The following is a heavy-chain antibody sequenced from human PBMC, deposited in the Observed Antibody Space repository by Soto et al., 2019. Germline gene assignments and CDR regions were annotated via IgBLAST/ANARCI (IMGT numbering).Heavy chain of an antibody. V-gene: IGHV1-69*13. Sequence: SVKVSCKASGGTFSSYAISWVRQAPGQGLEWMGGIIPIFGTANYAQKFQGRVTITADESTSTAYMELSSLRSEDTAVYYCATGSGDIVVVPAAGYYYGMDVWGQGTTVTVSS. CDR3: ATGSGDIVVVPAAGYYYGMDV. J-gene: IGHJ6*02. D-gene: IGHD2-2*01. CDR2: IIPIFGTA. CDR1: GGTFSSYA.